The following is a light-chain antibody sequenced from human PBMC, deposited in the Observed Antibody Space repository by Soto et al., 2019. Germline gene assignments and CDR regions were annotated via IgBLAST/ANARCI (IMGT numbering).Light chain of an antibody. CDR1: QGIYNF. V-gene: IGKV1-27*01. J-gene: IGKJ2*01. CDR2: EAS. Sequence: DIQMTQSPSSLSASVGDRVTITCRASQGIYNFVAWYQQKPGKVPALLIYEASTLQSGVPSRFSRRGSGTDFTLTISSLQPEDVATYFCQNYNSAPYAFGQGTKLEIK. CDR3: QNYNSAPYA.